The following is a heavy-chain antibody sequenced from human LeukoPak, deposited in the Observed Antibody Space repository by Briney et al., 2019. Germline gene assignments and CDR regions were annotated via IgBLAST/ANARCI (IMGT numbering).Heavy chain of an antibody. CDR2: INPSGGST. D-gene: IGHD4-11*01. V-gene: IGHV1-46*01. J-gene: IGHJ4*02. CDR1: GYTFTSYY. CDR3: AGWTTTYLDY. Sequence: ASVTVSCKASGYTFTSYYMHWVRQAPGQGLEWMGIINPSGGSTSYAQKFQGRVTMTTDTSTITVYMELSSLRSEDTAVYYCAGWTTTYLDYWGQGTLVTVSS.